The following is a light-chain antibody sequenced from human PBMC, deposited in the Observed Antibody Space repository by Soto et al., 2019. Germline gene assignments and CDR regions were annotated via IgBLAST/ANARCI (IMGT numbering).Light chain of an antibody. J-gene: IGLJ3*02. CDR3: SSYTSTSALGV. Sequence: QSALTQPASVSGSPGQTITISFAGTRFDVGRYNYVSCYRQHPGEAPKLMIFEFNNRPSGVSNRFSGSKSGNTASLTISGLQDEDEADYFCSSYTSTSALGVFGGGTKLTV. CDR1: RFDVGRYNY. CDR2: EFN. V-gene: IGLV2-14*01.